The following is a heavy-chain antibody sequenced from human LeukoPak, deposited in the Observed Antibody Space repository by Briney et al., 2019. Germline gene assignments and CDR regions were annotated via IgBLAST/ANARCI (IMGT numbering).Heavy chain of an antibody. D-gene: IGHD2-2*01. V-gene: IGHV1-2*02. CDR3: ARGGIVVIPPGIYLDP. CDR1: GYTFTDYY. CDR2: INPNTGGT. Sequence: GASVKVSCKASGYTFTDYYMHWVRQAPGQGLEWLGWINPNTGGTNFAEIFQGRVTVTRDTSISTAYMELNSLRSDDTAVYYCARGGIVVIPPGIYLDPWGQGTLVTVSS. J-gene: IGHJ5*02.